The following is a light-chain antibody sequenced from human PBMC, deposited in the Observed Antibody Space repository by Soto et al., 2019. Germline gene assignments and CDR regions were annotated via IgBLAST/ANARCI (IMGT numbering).Light chain of an antibody. CDR3: QHYGSSPRT. Sequence: EIVMTQSPATLSASPGERVTLSCRVSQSVSNNYLAWYQHKPGQAPRLLIYGAYSRATGIPDRFSGSGSGTDFTLTIGRLEPEDFAVYYCQHYGSSPRTFGQGTKVDNK. J-gene: IGKJ1*01. V-gene: IGKV3-20*01. CDR2: GAY. CDR1: QSVSNNY.